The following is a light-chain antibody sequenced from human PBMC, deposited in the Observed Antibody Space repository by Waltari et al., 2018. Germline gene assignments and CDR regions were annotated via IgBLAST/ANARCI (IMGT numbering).Light chain of an antibody. Sequence: QSVLTQPPSVSGAPGQRVTISCTRSSPNTGTVYDVPWYQQVPGTAPKYLISGNTNRPSGVPDRFSGSKSGTSASLAITGLQAEDEADYYCQCYDISLSGYVFGTGTKVTVL. J-gene: IGLJ1*01. CDR3: QCYDISLSGYV. V-gene: IGLV1-40*01. CDR1: SPNTGTVYD. CDR2: GNT.